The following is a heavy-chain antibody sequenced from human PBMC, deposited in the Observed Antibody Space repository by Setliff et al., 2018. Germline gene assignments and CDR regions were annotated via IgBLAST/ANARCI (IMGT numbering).Heavy chain of an antibody. D-gene: IGHD5-12*01. CDR1: GFTFNTHA. CDR3: ARGIGTLDISRFDY. V-gene: IGHV3-33*01. J-gene: IGHJ4*02. Sequence: GGSLRLSCAASGFTFNTHAMHWVRQAPGKGLEWVAMIWADPNSNTTYYADSVKGRFTVSRDNSKNTLYLQMNSLRAEDTAVYYCARGIGTLDISRFDYWGQGTLVTVSS. CDR2: IWADPNSNTT.